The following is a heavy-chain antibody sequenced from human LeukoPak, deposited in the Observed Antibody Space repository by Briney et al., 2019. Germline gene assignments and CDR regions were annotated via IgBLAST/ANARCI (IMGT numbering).Heavy chain of an antibody. CDR1: GFIFGDFG. D-gene: IGHD6-19*01. Sequence: GGSLRLSCAASGFIFGDFGMHWDRQTPGKGLEGVSGISWNSGTIDYADSVKGRFTISRDNAKNSLYLQMDSLKPEDTALYYCAKDTVSSDWYATRELDSWGQGTLVTVSS. CDR3: AKDTVSSDWYATRELDS. J-gene: IGHJ4*02. CDR2: ISWNSGTI. V-gene: IGHV3-9*01.